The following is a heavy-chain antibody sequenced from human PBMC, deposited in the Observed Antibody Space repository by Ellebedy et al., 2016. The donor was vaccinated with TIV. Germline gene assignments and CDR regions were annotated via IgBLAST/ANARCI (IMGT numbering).Heavy chain of an antibody. CDR3: ARDRIVVVTAGDFYGMDV. V-gene: IGHV4-4*07. CDR2: IYTSGST. CDR1: GGSISSYY. Sequence: SETLSLTCTVSGGSISSYYWSWIQNPAGKGLEWIGRIYTSGSTNYNPSLKSRVTMSVDTSKNQFSLKLRSVTAADTAVYYCARDRIVVVTAGDFYGMDVWGQGTTVTVSS. J-gene: IGHJ6*02. D-gene: IGHD2-21*02.